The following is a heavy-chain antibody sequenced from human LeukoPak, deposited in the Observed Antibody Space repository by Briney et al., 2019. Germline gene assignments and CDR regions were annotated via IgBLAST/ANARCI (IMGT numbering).Heavy chain of an antibody. CDR1: GFTFSSYG. CDR2: VWDDGSEK. V-gene: IGHV3-33*01. CDR3: ARDRGDEDCYFDQ. J-gene: IGHJ4*02. Sequence: GRSLRLSCAASGFTFSSYGMHWVRQAPGKGLEWVAVVWDDGSEKYYADSVKGRFTISRDNSKNTLYLQMNSLRAEDTAIYYCARDRGDEDCYFDQWGQGTLVTVSS. D-gene: IGHD7-27*01.